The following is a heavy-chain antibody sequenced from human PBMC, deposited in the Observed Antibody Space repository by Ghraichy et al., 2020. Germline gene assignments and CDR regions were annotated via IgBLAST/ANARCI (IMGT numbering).Heavy chain of an antibody. V-gene: IGHV3-7*01. CDR3: ATSRHSSAWV. CDR1: EVTSNSW. CDR2: INPDGSDK. D-gene: IGHD6-19*01. J-gene: IGHJ4*02. Sequence: GESLNISCAASEVTSNSWMSWVRQAPGKGLEWVAHINPDGSDKYYEDSVKGRFTISRDNAEKSLYLQMNSLKAGDMAVYYCATSRHSSAWVWGQGTLVTVSS.